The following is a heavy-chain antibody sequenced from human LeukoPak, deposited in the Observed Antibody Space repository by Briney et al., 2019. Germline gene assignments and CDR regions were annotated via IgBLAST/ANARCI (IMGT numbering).Heavy chain of an antibody. Sequence: SETLSLTCAVSNYSITSGFYWGWVRQPPGKGLDWIGNVYQSGSTYYNSSLQSRVTISVDTSKNQFSLKLSSVTAADTAVYYCARHYYDFWSGYWPHWSQGTLVTVSS. J-gene: IGHJ4*02. CDR3: ARHYYDFWSGYWPH. CDR2: VYQSGST. V-gene: IGHV4-38-2*01. CDR1: NYSITSGFY. D-gene: IGHD3-3*01.